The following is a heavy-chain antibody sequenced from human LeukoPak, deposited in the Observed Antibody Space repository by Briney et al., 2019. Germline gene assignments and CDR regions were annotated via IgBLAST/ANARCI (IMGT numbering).Heavy chain of an antibody. CDR2: ISYDGSYK. CDR3: ARDRGRPAVAGPCYGMGV. J-gene: IGHJ6*02. V-gene: IGHV3-30*03. Sequence: GGSLRLSCAASGFTFSDLGMYWVRQAPGKGLEWVAIISYDGSYKYYADSVKGRFTISRDNSKNTLYLQMDSLRAEDTAVYYCARDRGRPAVAGPCYGMGVWGQGTTVTVSS. D-gene: IGHD6-19*01. CDR1: GFTFSDLG.